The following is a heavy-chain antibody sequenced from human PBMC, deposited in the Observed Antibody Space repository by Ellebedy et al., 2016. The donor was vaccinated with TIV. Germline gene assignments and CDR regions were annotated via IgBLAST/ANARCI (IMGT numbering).Heavy chain of an antibody. Sequence: GESLKISCAASGFTFTNYVMSWVRQAPGKGLEWVSAIRNSGATTYYADSVKGRFTISRDNAKNSLYLLMNNLSAEDTGVYYCATDGSYGDYRSPTHAFEIWGQGTLVTVSS. CDR1: GFTFTNYV. CDR3: ATDGSYGDYRSPTHAFEI. D-gene: IGHD4-17*01. V-gene: IGHV3-23*01. J-gene: IGHJ3*02. CDR2: IRNSGATT.